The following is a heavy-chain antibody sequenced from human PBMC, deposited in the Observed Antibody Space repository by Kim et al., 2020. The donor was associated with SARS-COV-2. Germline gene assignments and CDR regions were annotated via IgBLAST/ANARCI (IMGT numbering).Heavy chain of an antibody. CDR2: INPSGGST. CDR1: GYTFTSYY. Sequence: ASVKVSCKAFGYTFTSYYMHWVRQAPGQGLEWMGIINPSGGSTSYAQKFQGRVTMTRDTSTSTVYMELSSLRSEDTAVYYCARDRGYCSGGSCYVLFFFDYWGQGTLVTVSS. J-gene: IGHJ4*02. CDR3: ARDRGYCSGGSCYVLFFFDY. D-gene: IGHD2-15*01. V-gene: IGHV1-46*01.